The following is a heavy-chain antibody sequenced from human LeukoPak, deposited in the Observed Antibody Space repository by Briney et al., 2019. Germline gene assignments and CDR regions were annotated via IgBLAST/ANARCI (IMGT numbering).Heavy chain of an antibody. CDR1: GFPFSISW. Sequence: GGSLRHSCAASGFPFSISWMHWFRQVPGKGLMWVSRITTDETTTYADSVRGRFTISRDNAKNTVYLQMNSLRVEDTAVYYCAKDWFATTDYWGQGILVTVSS. D-gene: IGHD1/OR15-1a*01. V-gene: IGHV3-74*01. CDR2: ITTDETT. J-gene: IGHJ4*02. CDR3: AKDWFATTDY.